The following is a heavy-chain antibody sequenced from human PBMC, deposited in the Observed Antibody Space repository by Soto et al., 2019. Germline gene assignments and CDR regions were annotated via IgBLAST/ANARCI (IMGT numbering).Heavy chain of an antibody. Sequence: GGSLRLSCAASGFTFSSYAMSWVRQAPGKGLEWVSAISGSGGSTYYADSVKGRFTISRDNSKNTLYLQMNSLRAEDTAVYYCAKDGSDIVVVVARIYMDVWGKGTTVTVS. D-gene: IGHD2-15*01. CDR1: GFTFSSYA. CDR3: AKDGSDIVVVVARIYMDV. V-gene: IGHV3-23*01. CDR2: ISGSGGST. J-gene: IGHJ6*03.